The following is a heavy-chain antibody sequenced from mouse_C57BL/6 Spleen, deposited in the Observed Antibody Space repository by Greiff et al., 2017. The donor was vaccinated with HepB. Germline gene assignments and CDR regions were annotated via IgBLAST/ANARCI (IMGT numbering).Heavy chain of an antibody. CDR2: INYDGSST. J-gene: IGHJ2*01. Sequence: EVKLVESEGGLVQPGSSMKLSCTASGFTFSDYYMAWVRQVPEKGLEWVANINYDGSSTYYLDSLKSRFIISRDNAKNILYLQMSSLKSEDTATYYCARAYDGNHDGDFDYWGQGTTLTVSS. CDR1: GFTFSDYY. V-gene: IGHV5-16*01. D-gene: IGHD2-10*01. CDR3: ARAYDGNHDGDFDY.